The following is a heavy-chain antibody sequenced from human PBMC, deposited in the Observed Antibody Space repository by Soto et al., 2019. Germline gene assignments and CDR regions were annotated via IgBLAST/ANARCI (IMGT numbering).Heavy chain of an antibody. CDR3: ARALELPAVIVCSGGSCYWPIIDY. Sequence: EASVKVSCKASGYTFTSYGISWVRQAPGQGLEWMGWISAYNGNTNYAQKLQGRVTMTTDTSTSTAYMELRSLRSDDTAVYYCARALELPAVIVCSGGSCYWPIIDYWGQGTLVTVSS. V-gene: IGHV1-18*01. CDR2: ISAYNGNT. D-gene: IGHD2-15*01. CDR1: GYTFTSYG. J-gene: IGHJ4*02.